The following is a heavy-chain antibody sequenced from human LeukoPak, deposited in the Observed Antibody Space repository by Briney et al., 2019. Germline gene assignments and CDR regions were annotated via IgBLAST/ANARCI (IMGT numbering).Heavy chain of an antibody. CDR3: ARRSAAKDAFDF. J-gene: IGHJ3*01. Sequence: GGSLRLSCAASGFTFSSYWMHWVRQAPGKGLVWVSRINSDGSSTSYADSVKGRFAISRDNAKNTLYPQMNSLRAEDTAVYYCARRSAAKDAFDFWGQGTMVTVSS. CDR1: GFTFSSYW. CDR2: INSDGSST. D-gene: IGHD6-25*01. V-gene: IGHV3-74*01.